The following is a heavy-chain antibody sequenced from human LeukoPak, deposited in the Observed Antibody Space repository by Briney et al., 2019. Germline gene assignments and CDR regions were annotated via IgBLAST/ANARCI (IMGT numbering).Heavy chain of an antibody. V-gene: IGHV1-2*02. Sequence: EASVKVSFKGSGYSFTGYYMHWVRQAPGQGLEWMGWINPNSGGTNYAQKFQGRVTMTRDTSISTAYMELSSLRSEDTAVYYCARVGGRYCSSTSCYPPYYYYYMDVWGKGTTVTVSS. J-gene: IGHJ6*03. CDR2: INPNSGGT. D-gene: IGHD2-2*01. CDR3: ARVGGRYCSSTSCYPPYYYYYMDV. CDR1: GYSFTGYY.